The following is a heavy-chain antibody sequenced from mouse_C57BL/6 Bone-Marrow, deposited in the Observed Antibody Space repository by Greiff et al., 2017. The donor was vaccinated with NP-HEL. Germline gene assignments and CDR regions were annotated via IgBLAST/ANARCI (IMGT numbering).Heavy chain of an antibody. CDR3: AREDGWYFDV. D-gene: IGHD2-3*01. CDR1: GFTFSSYA. J-gene: IGHJ1*03. CDR2: ISDGGSYT. Sequence: EVHLVESGGGLVKPGGSLKLSCAASGFTFSSYAMSWVRQTPEKRLEWVATISDGGSYTYYPDNVKGRFTISRDNAKNNLYLQMSHLKSEDTAMYDCAREDGWYFDVWGTGTTVTVSS. V-gene: IGHV5-4*01.